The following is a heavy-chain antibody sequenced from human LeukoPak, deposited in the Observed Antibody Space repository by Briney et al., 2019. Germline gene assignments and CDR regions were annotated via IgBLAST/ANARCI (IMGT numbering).Heavy chain of an antibody. Sequence: GGSLRLSCAASGFTFSSYGMHWVRQAPGKGLEWVAFIRYDGSNKYYADSVKGRFTISRDNSKNTLYLQMNSLRAEDTAVYCCANTGYSSGWRHFDYWGQGTLVTVSS. D-gene: IGHD6-19*01. V-gene: IGHV3-30*02. CDR3: ANTGYSSGWRHFDY. J-gene: IGHJ4*02. CDR2: IRYDGSNK. CDR1: GFTFSSYG.